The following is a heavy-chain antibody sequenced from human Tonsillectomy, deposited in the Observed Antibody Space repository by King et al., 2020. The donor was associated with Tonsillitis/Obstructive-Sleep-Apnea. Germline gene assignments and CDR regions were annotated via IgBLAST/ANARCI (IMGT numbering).Heavy chain of an antibody. CDR2: ISYDGGNK. D-gene: IGHD3-10*01. V-gene: IGHV3-30*04. CDR1: GFTFSSYA. J-gene: IGHJ4*02. CDR3: ARGRGFYGSGSYSYFDY. Sequence: VQLVESGGGVVQPGRSLRLSCAASGFTFSSYAMHWVRQAPGKGLEWVTVISYDGGNKNYADSVKGRFTISRDNSKNTLYLQMNSLRAEDTAVYYCARGRGFYGSGSYSYFDYWGQGTLVTVSS.